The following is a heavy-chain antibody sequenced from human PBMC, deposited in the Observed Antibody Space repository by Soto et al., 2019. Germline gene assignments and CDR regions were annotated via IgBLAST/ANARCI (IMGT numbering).Heavy chain of an antibody. D-gene: IGHD6-19*01. CDR1: GFTFTSSA. J-gene: IGHJ4*02. CDR3: AADKAIAVEGGAY. CDR2: IVVGSGNT. V-gene: IGHV1-58*01. Sequence: SVKVSCKASGFTFTSSAVQWVRQARGQRLDWIGWIVVGSGNTNYAQKFQERVTITRDMSTSTAYMELSSLRSEDTAVYYCAADKAIAVEGGAYWRQGTLVTVAS.